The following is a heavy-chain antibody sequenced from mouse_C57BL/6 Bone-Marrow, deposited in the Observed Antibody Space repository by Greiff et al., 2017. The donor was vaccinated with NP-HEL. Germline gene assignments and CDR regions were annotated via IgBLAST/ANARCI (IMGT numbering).Heavy chain of an antibody. J-gene: IGHJ2*01. Sequence: VQLQQSGPGLVQPSQSLSITCTVSGFSLTSYGVHWVRQSPGKGLEWLGVIWSGGSTDYNAAFISSLSISKDNSKSQVFFTRTSLQADDTAIYYCARNSVVATRPYYFDYWGQGTTLTVSS. V-gene: IGHV2-2*01. CDR2: IWSGGST. CDR3: ARNSVVATRPYYFDY. CDR1: GFSLTSYG. D-gene: IGHD1-1*01.